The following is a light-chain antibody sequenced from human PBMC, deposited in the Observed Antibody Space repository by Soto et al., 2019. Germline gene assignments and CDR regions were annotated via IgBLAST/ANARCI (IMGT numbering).Light chain of an antibody. Sequence: QSALTRPASVSGSPGQSITISCTGTSSDVGSYNLVSWYQQLPGKAPNLIIYEANKRPAGVSNRFSGSKSGNTASLTISGLQAEDAAEYYCSSYAGYSTSVVFGGGTKLTVL. CDR1: SSDVGSYNL. J-gene: IGLJ2*01. CDR3: SSYAGYSTSVV. CDR2: EAN. V-gene: IGLV2-23*01.